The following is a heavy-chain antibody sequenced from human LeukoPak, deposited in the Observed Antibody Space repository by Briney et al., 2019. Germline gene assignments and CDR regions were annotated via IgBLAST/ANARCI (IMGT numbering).Heavy chain of an antibody. D-gene: IGHD4-23*01. CDR2: IDSSGRTI. V-gene: IGHV3-48*03. J-gene: IGHJ4*02. CDR1: GFTFSSYE. Sequence: GGSLRLSCAASGFTFSSYEMNWVRQAPGKGLEWVSYIDSSGRTIKYADSVRGRFTISRDNAKNSVNLQMNSLRAEDTAVYYCVREGARWFFDYWGQGTLVTVSS. CDR3: VREGARWFFDY.